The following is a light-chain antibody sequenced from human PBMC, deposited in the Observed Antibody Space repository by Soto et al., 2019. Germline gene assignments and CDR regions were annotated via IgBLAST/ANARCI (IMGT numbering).Light chain of an antibody. CDR2: NTS. V-gene: IGKV3-11*01. J-gene: IGKJ5*01. CDR3: QQRTNRPPIT. CDR1: QSVGSY. Sequence: EIVMPQSPATLSVSPGARAPLSGRASQSVGSYLAWYQQKPGQAPPLLIFNTSNRATGIPARFSGSGSGTDFTLTISGLEPEDFAVYYCQQRTNRPPITFGQGTRLEIK.